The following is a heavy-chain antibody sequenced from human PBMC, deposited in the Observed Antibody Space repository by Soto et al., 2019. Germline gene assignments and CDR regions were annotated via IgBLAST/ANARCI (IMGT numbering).Heavy chain of an antibody. D-gene: IGHD6-6*01. CDR2: ISAYNGNT. V-gene: IGHV1-18*01. Sequence: GASVKVSCKASGYTFTSYGISWVRQATGQGLEWMGWISAYNGNTNYAQKLQGRVTMTTDTSTSTAYMELRSLRSDDTAVYYCARDTDKGVYHPELAFDIWGQGTMVTVSS. CDR1: GYTFTSYG. CDR3: ARDTDKGVYHPELAFDI. J-gene: IGHJ3*02.